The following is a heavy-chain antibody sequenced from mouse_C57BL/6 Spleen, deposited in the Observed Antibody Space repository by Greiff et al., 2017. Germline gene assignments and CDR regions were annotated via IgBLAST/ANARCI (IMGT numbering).Heavy chain of an antibody. J-gene: IGHJ1*03. CDR3: ARRYYANWAFYWYFDV. V-gene: IGHV1-78*01. CDR1: GYTFTDHT. D-gene: IGHD2-1*01. Sequence: VQLVESDAELVKPGASVKISCKVSGYTFTDHTIHWMKQRPEQGLEWIGYIYPRDGSTKYNEKFKGKATLTADKSSSTAYMQLNSLTSEDSAVYFCARRYYANWAFYWYFDVWGTGTTVTVSS. CDR2: IYPRDGST.